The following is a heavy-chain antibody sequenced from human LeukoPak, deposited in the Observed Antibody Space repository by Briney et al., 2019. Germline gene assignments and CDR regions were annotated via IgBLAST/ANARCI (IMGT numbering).Heavy chain of an antibody. J-gene: IGHJ4*02. CDR3: VRTYYDFWTGDDD. Sequence: ASETLSLTCSVSAGSIRGDYWTWIRQPAGKGLEWIGRIFGSGNTNYNPSLKSRLTISVDTSRNQFSLKLSSVTAADTAVYYCVRTYYDFWTGDDDWGQGILVTVSS. V-gene: IGHV4-4*07. CDR2: IFGSGNT. D-gene: IGHD3-3*01. CDR1: AGSIRGDY.